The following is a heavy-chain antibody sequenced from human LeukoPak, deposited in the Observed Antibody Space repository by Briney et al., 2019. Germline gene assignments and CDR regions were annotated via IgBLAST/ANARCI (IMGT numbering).Heavy chain of an antibody. J-gene: IGHJ4*02. D-gene: IGHD6-13*01. CDR1: GGSISSGSYH. CDR2: IYTSGST. V-gene: IGHV4-61*02. Sequence: SQTLSLTCTVSGGSISSGSYHWSWIRQPAGKGLEWIGRIYTSGSTNYNPSLKSRVTISVDTSKNQFSLKLSSVTAADTAVYYCASRSIAAAGWYYFDYWGQGTLVTVSS. CDR3: ASRSIAAAGWYYFDY.